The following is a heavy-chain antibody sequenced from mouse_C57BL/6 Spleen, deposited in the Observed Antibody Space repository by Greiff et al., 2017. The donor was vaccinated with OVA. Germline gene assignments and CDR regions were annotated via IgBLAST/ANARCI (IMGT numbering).Heavy chain of an antibody. Sequence: QVQLKESGPGLVQPSQSLSITCTVSGFSFTSYGVHWVRQSPGKGLEWLGVLCSGGSTDNNADIITRRSISKENSKSQVFLKMSSLQADYTAIYYCARGDGNDSFDYWGQGTTLTVSS. V-gene: IGHV2-2*01. D-gene: IGHD2-1*01. CDR2: LCSGGST. J-gene: IGHJ2*01. CDR1: GFSFTSYG. CDR3: ARGDGNDSFDY.